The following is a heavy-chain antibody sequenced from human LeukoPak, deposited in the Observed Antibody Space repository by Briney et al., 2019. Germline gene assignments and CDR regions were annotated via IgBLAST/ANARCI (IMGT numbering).Heavy chain of an antibody. CDR3: AKDILGWTFDV. J-gene: IGHJ3*01. CDR1: GFTLSNNA. D-gene: IGHD3-3*01. Sequence: GGSLRLSCAASGFTLSNNAMAWVRQAPGKGLEWVSGIDGGRDNTHYADSVKGRFTISRDSSKNALYLQMNSLRVEDTAVYYCAKDILGWTFDVWGQEALVTVS. V-gene: IGHV3-23*01. CDR2: IDGGRDNT.